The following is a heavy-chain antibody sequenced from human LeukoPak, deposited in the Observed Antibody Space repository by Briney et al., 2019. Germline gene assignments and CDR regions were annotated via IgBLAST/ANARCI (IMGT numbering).Heavy chain of an antibody. CDR2: IYYSGGT. V-gene: IGHV4-59*01. J-gene: IGHJ4*02. D-gene: IGHD3-10*01. Sequence: KASETLSLTCTVSGGSISSYYWSWIRQPPGKGLEWIGYIYYSGGTNYNPSLKSRVTISVDTSKNQFSLKLSSVTAADTAVYYCARSEDYYGSGSSFDYWGQGTLVTVSS. CDR1: GGSISSYY. CDR3: ARSEDYYGSGSSFDY.